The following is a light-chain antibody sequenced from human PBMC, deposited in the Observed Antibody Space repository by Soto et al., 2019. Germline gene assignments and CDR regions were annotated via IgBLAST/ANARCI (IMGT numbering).Light chain of an antibody. CDR2: DAF. CDR3: QQRSSLPLT. V-gene: IGKV3-11*01. J-gene: IGKJ4*01. CDR1: QSVVSY. Sequence: EIVLTQSPATLSLSPGERATLSCRASQSVVSYFAWYQQKPGQAPRLLIYDAFSRATGIPARFSGSGSGTDFTRTNSSLEPEDFAVYFCQQRSSLPLTVGGATMVEIK.